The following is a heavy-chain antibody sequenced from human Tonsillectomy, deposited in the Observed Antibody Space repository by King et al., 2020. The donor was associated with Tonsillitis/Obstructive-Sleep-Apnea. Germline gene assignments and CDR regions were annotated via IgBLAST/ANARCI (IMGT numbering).Heavy chain of an antibody. V-gene: IGHV4-59*01. CDR2: IYYSGST. CDR1: GGSISSYY. Sequence: VQLQESGPGLVKPSETLSLTCTVSGGSISSYYWSWIRQPPGKGLEWIGYIYYSGSTNYNPSLKSRVTISVDTSKNQFSLKLSSVTAADPAVYYCARSQGGWLRSPYYYYMDVWGKGTTVTVSS. D-gene: IGHD5-12*01. CDR3: ARSQGGWLRSPYYYYMDV. J-gene: IGHJ6*03.